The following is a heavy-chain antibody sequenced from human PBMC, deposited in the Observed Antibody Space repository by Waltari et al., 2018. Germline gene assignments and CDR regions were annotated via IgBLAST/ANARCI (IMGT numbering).Heavy chain of an antibody. D-gene: IGHD3-3*01. Sequence: QVQLQQWGAGLLKPSETLSLTCAVYGGSFSGYYWSWIRQPPGKGLEWIGEIKHSGSTNYNPSLKSRVTISVDTSKNQFSLKLSSVTAADTAVYYCANRRYDFWSGYDDAFDIWGQGTMVTVSS. J-gene: IGHJ3*02. CDR1: GGSFSGYY. CDR2: IKHSGST. CDR3: ANRRYDFWSGYDDAFDI. V-gene: IGHV4-34*01.